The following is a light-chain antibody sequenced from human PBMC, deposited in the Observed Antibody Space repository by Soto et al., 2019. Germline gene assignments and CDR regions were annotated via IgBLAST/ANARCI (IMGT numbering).Light chain of an antibody. Sequence: QSALTQPASVSGSPGQSITISCTGTISDVGGYNYVSWYQQHPGTAPKLMIYDVSNRPSGVSNRFSGSKSGNTASLTISGLQAEDEAAYYCSSYTSSITLVFGGGTKLTVL. CDR1: ISDVGGYNY. CDR2: DVS. CDR3: SSYTSSITLV. V-gene: IGLV2-14*01. J-gene: IGLJ2*01.